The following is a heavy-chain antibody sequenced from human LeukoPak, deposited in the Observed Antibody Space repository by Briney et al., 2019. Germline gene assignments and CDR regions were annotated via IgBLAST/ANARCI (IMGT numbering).Heavy chain of an antibody. CDR1: GGSISSSSYY. Sequence: KSSETLSLTCTVSGGSISSSSYYWGWIRQPPGKGLEWIGSIYYSGSTYYNPSLKSQVTISVDTSKNQFSLKLSSVTAADTAVYYCARDRRVGATLEYWGQGTLVTVSS. CDR2: IYYSGST. V-gene: IGHV4-39*07. CDR3: ARDRRVGATLEY. J-gene: IGHJ4*02. D-gene: IGHD1-26*01.